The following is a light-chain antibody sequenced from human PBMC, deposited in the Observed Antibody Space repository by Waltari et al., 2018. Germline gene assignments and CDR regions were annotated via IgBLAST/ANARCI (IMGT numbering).Light chain of an antibody. Sequence: QSALTNPPSASGPPGRSVPIPCTGTSSDIGACNCVSWYQKHPGKAPNLMISEGSKRPSGVPDRFSGSKSGNTASLTVSGLQAEDEADYYCASYAGNNNFVFGSGTKVTVL. CDR2: EGS. V-gene: IGLV2-8*01. J-gene: IGLJ1*01. CDR3: ASYAGNNNFV. CDR1: SSDIGACNC.